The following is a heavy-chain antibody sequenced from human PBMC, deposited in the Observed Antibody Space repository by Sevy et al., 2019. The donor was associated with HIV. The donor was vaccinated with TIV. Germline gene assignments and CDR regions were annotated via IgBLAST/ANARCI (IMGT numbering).Heavy chain of an antibody. Sequence: GGSLRLSCAGSGFNFDDYVMSWVRQAPGKGLEWVSGINWNGGSTGFADSVKGRFTISRDNAKNSLYLQMNSLRVEDTAAYYCARARAYYYDNSGYSFDYWGQGTLVTVSS. D-gene: IGHD3-22*01. CDR1: GFNFDDYV. V-gene: IGHV3-20*04. CDR3: ARARAYYYDNSGYSFDY. CDR2: INWNGGST. J-gene: IGHJ4*02.